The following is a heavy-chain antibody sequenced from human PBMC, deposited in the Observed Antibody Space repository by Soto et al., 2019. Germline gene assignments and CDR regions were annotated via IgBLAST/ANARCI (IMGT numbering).Heavy chain of an antibody. J-gene: IGHJ3*02. CDR1: RFTFSYYA. CDR3: VRTIVVAGPDAFDM. Sequence: QVQLVESGGGVVQPGRSLRLSCAASRFTFSYYAMHWIRQAPGKGLEWMAVILSDGSKQYYAESVKGRFTISRDNSKSTLYLQMNSLRVDDTAVYYCVRTIVVAGPDAFDMWGQGTMVTVSS. D-gene: IGHD6-19*01. V-gene: IGHV3-30-3*01. CDR2: ILSDGSKQ.